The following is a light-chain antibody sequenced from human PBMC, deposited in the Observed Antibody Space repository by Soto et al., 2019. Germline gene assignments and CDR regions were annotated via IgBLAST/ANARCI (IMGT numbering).Light chain of an antibody. J-gene: IGLJ2*01. CDR1: SSNIGEGYD. CDR3: QSYDISLSVSVI. V-gene: IGLV1-40*01. CDR2: GNS. Sequence: QSVLTQPPSVSGAPGKRVTISCTGSSSNIGEGYDVQWYQQLPGAAPKLLIFGNSNRPSGVPDRFSGSRSGTSASLAITGLQAEDEADYFCQSYDISLSVSVIFGGGTKLTVL.